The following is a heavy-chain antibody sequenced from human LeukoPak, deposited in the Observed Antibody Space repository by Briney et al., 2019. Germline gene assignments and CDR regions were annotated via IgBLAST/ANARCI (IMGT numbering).Heavy chain of an antibody. Sequence: GGSLRLSCAASGFTLSSFAMTWVRQAPGRGLEWVSAISGSGASTYYADSVKGRFTISRDNSKNTLYLQMNSLRAEDTAVYYCAKGRGSPYYFEYWGQGTLVTVSS. CDR2: ISGSGAST. J-gene: IGHJ4*02. D-gene: IGHD1-26*01. CDR1: GFTLSSFA. CDR3: AKGRGSPYYFEY. V-gene: IGHV3-23*01.